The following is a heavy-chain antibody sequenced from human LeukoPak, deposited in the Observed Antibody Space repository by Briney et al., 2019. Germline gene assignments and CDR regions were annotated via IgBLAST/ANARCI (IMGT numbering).Heavy chain of an antibody. CDR2: INHSGST. Sequence: PSETLSLTCAVYGGSFSGYYWSWIRQPPGKGLEWIGEINHSGSTNYNPSLKSRVTISVDTSKNQFSLKLSSVTAADTAVYYCARVPVAAAGTPYYYDYWAREPWSPSPQ. D-gene: IGHD6-13*01. J-gene: IGHJ4*02. CDR1: GGSFSGYY. V-gene: IGHV4-34*01. CDR3: ARVPVAAAGTPYYYDY.